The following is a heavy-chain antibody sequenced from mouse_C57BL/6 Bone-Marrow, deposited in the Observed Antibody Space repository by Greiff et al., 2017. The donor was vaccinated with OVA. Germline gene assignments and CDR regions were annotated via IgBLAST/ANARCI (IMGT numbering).Heavy chain of an antibody. Sequence: QVQLQQSGAELARPGASVKLSCKASGYTFTSYGISWVKQRTGQGLEWIGEIYPRSGNTYYNEKFKGKATLTADKSSSTAYMELRSLTSEDSAVYFCASPNYGSSYYAMDYWGQGTSVTVSS. CDR1: GYTFTSYG. D-gene: IGHD1-1*01. V-gene: IGHV1-81*01. CDR2: IYPRSGNT. J-gene: IGHJ4*01. CDR3: ASPNYGSSYYAMDY.